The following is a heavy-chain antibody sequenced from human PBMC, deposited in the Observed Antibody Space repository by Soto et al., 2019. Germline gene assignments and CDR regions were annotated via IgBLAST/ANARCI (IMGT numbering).Heavy chain of an antibody. J-gene: IGHJ5*02. D-gene: IGHD6-25*01. V-gene: IGHV3-21*01. Sequence: AGTLSLSCAASGFTFSGNSMNCVVQAPGEGLEWVSSISSSGNNIYYADSVKSRFTISKDNTKNPLNLQMNSLRAEDTAVYYCARDSSPASGGCDWLDPWGQGTMVTVYS. CDR3: ARDSSPASGGCDWLDP. CDR2: ISSSGNNI. CDR1: GFTFSGNS.